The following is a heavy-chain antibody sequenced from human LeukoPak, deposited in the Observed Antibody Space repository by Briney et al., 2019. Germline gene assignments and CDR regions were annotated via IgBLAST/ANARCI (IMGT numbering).Heavy chain of an antibody. V-gene: IGHV1-69*13. CDR2: IIPIFGTA. D-gene: IGHD6-13*01. J-gene: IGHJ2*01. CDR3: ASAGPYWYFDL. CDR1: GGTFSSYA. Sequence: ASVKVSCKASGGTFSSYAISWVRQAPGQGLEWMGGIIPIFGTANYAQKFQGRVTITADESTSTAYMELSSLRSGDTAVYYCASAGPYWYFDLWGRGTLVTVSS.